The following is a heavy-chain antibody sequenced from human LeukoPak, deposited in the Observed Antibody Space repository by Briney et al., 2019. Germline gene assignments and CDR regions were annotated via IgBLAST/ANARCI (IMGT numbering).Heavy chain of an antibody. Sequence: GGSLRLSCAASEFTFSSYGMHWVRQAPGKGLEWVAVISYDGSNKYYADSVKGRFTISRDNSKNTLYLQMNSLRAEDTAVYYCAKEEDYGDYPGWAFDIWGQGTMVTVSS. J-gene: IGHJ3*02. D-gene: IGHD4-17*01. CDR2: ISYDGSNK. V-gene: IGHV3-30*18. CDR3: AKEEDYGDYPGWAFDI. CDR1: EFTFSSYG.